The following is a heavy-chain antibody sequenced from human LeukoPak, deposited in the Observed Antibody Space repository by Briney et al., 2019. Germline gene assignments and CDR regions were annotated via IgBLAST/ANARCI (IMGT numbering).Heavy chain of an antibody. J-gene: IGHJ2*01. V-gene: IGHV3-23*01. CDR1: GFMFSSSW. CDR3: AKDWTGTKPFDL. D-gene: IGHD3/OR15-3a*01. CDR2: ISGSGGST. Sequence: GGSLRLSCAASGFMFSSSWMAWVRQAPGKGPDWVSGISGSGGSTYYADSVKGRFTISRDNSKNTLYLQMNSLRAEDTAVYYCAKDWTGTKPFDLWGRGTLVTVSS.